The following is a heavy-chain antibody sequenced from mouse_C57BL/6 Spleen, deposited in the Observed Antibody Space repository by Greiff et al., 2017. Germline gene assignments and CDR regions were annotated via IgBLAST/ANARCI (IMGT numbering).Heavy chain of an antibody. J-gene: IGHJ3*01. D-gene: IGHD1-1*02. CDR1: GYTFTSYW. Sequence: QVQLQQPGAELVRPGSSVKLSCKASGYTFTSYWMDWVKQRPGQGLEWIGNIYPSDSETHYNQKFKDKATLTVDKSSSTAYMQLSSLTSEVSAVYYGAKGGYGGCAYWGQGTLVTVSA. V-gene: IGHV1-61*01. CDR3: AKGGYGGCAY. CDR2: IYPSDSET.